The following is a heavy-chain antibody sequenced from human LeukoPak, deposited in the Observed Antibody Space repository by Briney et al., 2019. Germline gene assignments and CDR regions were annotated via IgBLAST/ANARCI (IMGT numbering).Heavy chain of an antibody. CDR1: GGSFSGYY. Sequence: PSETLSLTCAVYGGSFSGYYWSWIRQPPGKGLEWIGEINHSGSTNYNPSLKSGVTISVDTSKNQFSLKLSSVTAADTAVYYCASIRNTYYYDPDAFDIWGQGTMVTVSS. CDR2: INHSGST. D-gene: IGHD3-22*01. CDR3: ASIRNTYYYDPDAFDI. J-gene: IGHJ3*02. V-gene: IGHV4-34*01.